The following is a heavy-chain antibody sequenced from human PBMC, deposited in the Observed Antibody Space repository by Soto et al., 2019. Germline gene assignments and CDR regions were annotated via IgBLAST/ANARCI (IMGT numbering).Heavy chain of an antibody. Sequence: QVQLVQSGAEVKKPGASVKVSCKASGYTFTSYDINWVRQATGQGLEWMGWMNPNSGNTGYAQKFQGRVTMTRNTSISTAYRELSSLRSEDTAVYYCARAHYYDRSGYYPNLDYWGQGTLVTVSS. D-gene: IGHD3-22*01. J-gene: IGHJ4*02. CDR2: MNPNSGNT. CDR1: GYTFTSYD. V-gene: IGHV1-8*01. CDR3: ARAHYYDRSGYYPNLDY.